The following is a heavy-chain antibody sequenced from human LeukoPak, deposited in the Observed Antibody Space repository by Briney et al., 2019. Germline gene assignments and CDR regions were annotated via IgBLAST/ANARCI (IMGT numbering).Heavy chain of an antibody. CDR3: AKRGVVIRVILVGFHKEAYYFDF. D-gene: IGHD3-22*01. Sequence: GGSLRLSCAVSGITVSNYGMSWVRQAPGKGLEWVAGISGSGGGTNYADSVKGRFTISRDNFKNTLYLQMNSLRAEDTAVYFCAKRGVVIRVILVGFHKEAYYFDFWGQGALVTVS. CDR2: ISGSGGGT. CDR1: GITVSNYG. J-gene: IGHJ4*02. V-gene: IGHV3-23*01.